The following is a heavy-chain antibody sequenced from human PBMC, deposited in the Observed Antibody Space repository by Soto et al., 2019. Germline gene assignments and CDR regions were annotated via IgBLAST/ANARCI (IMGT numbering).Heavy chain of an antibody. Sequence: PSETLSLTCTVSRGSISSGTNYWAWIRQPPGKGLEWIANIYYSGSTFYNPSLKSRVTISVDKSKNQFSLKLSSVTAADTAVYYCARGVITIFGVVPIGWFDPWGQGTLVTVSS. V-gene: IGHV4-39*07. CDR1: RGSISSGTNY. D-gene: IGHD3-3*01. CDR3: ARGVITIFGVVPIGWFDP. CDR2: IYYSGST. J-gene: IGHJ5*02.